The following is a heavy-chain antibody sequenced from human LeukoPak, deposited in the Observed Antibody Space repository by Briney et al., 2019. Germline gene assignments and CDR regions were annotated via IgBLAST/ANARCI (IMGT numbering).Heavy chain of an antibody. CDR2: IYYSGST. Sequence: SETLSLTCTVSGGSISSYYWSWIRQPPGKGLEWIGYIYYSGSTNYNPSLKSRVTISVDTSKNQFSLKLSSVTAADTAVYYCARQRWLPTYYYYGMDVWGQGTTVTVSS. CDR1: GGSISSYY. J-gene: IGHJ6*02. CDR3: ARQRWLPTYYYYGMDV. D-gene: IGHD5-12*01. V-gene: IGHV4-59*08.